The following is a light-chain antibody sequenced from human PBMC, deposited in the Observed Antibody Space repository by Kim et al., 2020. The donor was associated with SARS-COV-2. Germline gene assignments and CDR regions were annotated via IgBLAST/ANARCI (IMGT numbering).Light chain of an antibody. CDR1: KLGDKY. CDR3: QAWDSSTAV. V-gene: IGLV3-1*01. Sequence: GSPGQTASITGAGDKLGDKYACWYQQKPGQTPVLVIYQDSKRPSGIPERFSGSNSGNTATLTISGTQAMDEADYYCQAWDSSTAVFGTGTKVTVL. CDR2: QDS. J-gene: IGLJ1*01.